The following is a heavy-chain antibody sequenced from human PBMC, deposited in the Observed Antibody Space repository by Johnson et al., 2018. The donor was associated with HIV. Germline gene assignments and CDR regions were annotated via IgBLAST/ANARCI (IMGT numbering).Heavy chain of an antibody. V-gene: IGHV3-11*01. J-gene: IGHJ3*02. Sequence: VQLVESGGGLVKPGGSLRLSCAASGFTFSEYYMSWIRQAPGKGLEWVSYISSSGRTIYYADSVKGRFTISRDNSKNSLYLQMNSLRTEDTALYYCARGVYYYDSSGYQSAFDIWGQGTMVTVSS. CDR1: GFTFSEYY. CDR3: ARGVYYYDSSGYQSAFDI. CDR2: ISSSGRTI. D-gene: IGHD3-22*01.